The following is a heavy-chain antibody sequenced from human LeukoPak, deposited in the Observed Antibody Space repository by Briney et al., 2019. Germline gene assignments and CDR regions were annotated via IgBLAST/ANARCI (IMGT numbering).Heavy chain of an antibody. Sequence: GASVKVSCKASGYTFTGYYIHWVRQAPGEGLEWMGWINPDSGGTNYAQKFQGRVTMTRDTSISTGYMELSRLRSDDTAVYYCARCPKQVGFAYWHFDLWGRGTLSLSPQ. CDR2: INPDSGGT. V-gene: IGHV1-2*02. CDR1: GYTFTGYY. J-gene: IGHJ2*01. CDR3: ARCPKQVGFAYWHFDL. D-gene: IGHD1-26*01.